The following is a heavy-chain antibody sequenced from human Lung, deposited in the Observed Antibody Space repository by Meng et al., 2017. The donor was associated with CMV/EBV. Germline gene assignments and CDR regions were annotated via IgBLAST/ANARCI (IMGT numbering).Heavy chain of an antibody. CDR3: AGDNNWGPDY. D-gene: IGHD7-27*01. CDR2: IHPHRGDT. Sequence: ASVKVSCKASGYTFTAHYFHWVRRAPGQGLEWMGWIHPHRGDTNYAQQFQGRVTLTRDTSINTGYMELTRLTSDDTAVYYCAGDNNWGPDYWGQGTLVTGSS. V-gene: IGHV1-2*02. CDR1: GYTFTAHY. J-gene: IGHJ4*02.